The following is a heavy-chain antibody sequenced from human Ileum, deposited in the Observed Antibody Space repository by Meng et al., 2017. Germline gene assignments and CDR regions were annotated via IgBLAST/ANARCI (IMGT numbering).Heavy chain of an antibody. V-gene: IGHV1-8*01. J-gene: IGHJ4*02. CDR3: ARRDCGDGSCYLSLLTQFDY. Sequence: ASAKVSCKASGYTFISYDIIWVRQATGQGLEWMGWMNPNSGNTDYAQKFQGRLTMSRNTSTSTAFMELSNLRSDDTAVYYCARRDCGDGSCYLSLLTQFDYWGQGTPVTVSS. CDR2: MNPNSGNT. CDR1: GYTFISYD. D-gene: IGHD2-15*01.